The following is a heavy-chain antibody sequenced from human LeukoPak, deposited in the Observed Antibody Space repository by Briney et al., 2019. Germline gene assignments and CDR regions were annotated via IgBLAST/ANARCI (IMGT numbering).Heavy chain of an antibody. Sequence: ASVKVSCKASGYTFTGYYMHWVRQAPGQGLEWMGWINPNSGGTNYAQKFQGRVTMTRDTSISTAYMELSRLRSDDTAVYYCASSLVVGFGELLDVPFDYWGQGTLVTVSS. CDR1: GYTFTGYY. J-gene: IGHJ4*02. D-gene: IGHD3-10*01. CDR3: ASSLVVGFGELLDVPFDY. CDR2: INPNSGGT. V-gene: IGHV1-2*02.